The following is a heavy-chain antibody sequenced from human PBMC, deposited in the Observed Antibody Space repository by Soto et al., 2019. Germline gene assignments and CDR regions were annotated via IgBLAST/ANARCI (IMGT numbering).Heavy chain of an antibody. CDR2: IDPSDSYT. Sequence: LKISCKGSGYSFTSYCISWVRQMPGKGLEWMGRIDPSDSYTNYSPSFQGHVTISADKSISTAYLQWSSLKASDTAMYYCASTKKGYCSGGSCSNYYYYGMDVWGQGTTVTVSS. J-gene: IGHJ6*02. V-gene: IGHV5-10-1*01. CDR3: ASTKKGYCSGGSCSNYYYYGMDV. CDR1: GYSFTSYC. D-gene: IGHD2-15*01.